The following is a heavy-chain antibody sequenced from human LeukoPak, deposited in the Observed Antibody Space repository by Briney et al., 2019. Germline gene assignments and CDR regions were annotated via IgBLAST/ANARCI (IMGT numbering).Heavy chain of an antibody. J-gene: IGHJ6*02. V-gene: IGHV3-30*18. D-gene: IGHD1-26*01. Sequence: GGSLRLSCAASGFTFSSYGMHWVRQAPGKGLEWVAVISYDGSNKYYADSVKGRFTISRDNSKNTLYLQMKSLRAEDTAVYYCAKCPFSGSYYIFNYYGMDVWGQGTTVTVSS. CDR3: AKCPFSGSYYIFNYYGMDV. CDR1: GFTFSSYG. CDR2: ISYDGSNK.